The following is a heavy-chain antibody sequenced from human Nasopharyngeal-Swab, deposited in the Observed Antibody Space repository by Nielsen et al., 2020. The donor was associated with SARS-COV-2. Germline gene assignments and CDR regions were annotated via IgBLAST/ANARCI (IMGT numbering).Heavy chain of an antibody. Sequence: SVKVSCKASGGTFSRYGFSWVRQAPGQGLEWMGRIIPTADLTNYAQLFQGRVTITADKSTSTTYMELSSLRSEDTAVYYCAIDSRTYFDTSGHLDYWGRGTLVTVSS. CDR2: IIPTADLT. CDR1: GGTFSRYG. J-gene: IGHJ4*02. CDR3: AIDSRTYFDTSGHLDY. D-gene: IGHD3-22*01. V-gene: IGHV1-69*10.